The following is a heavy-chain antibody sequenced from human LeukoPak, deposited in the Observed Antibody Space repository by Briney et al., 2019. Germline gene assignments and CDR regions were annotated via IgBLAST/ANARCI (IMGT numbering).Heavy chain of an antibody. CDR2: MNPNSGNT. CDR1: GYTFTSYD. V-gene: IGHV1-8*01. D-gene: IGHD6-13*01. J-gene: IGHJ4*02. CDR3: AIGYSSSWNFDY. Sequence: ASVKVSCKASGYTFTSYDINWVRQATGQGLEWMGWMNPNSGNTGYAQKFQGRVTMTRNTSISTAYMELSSLRSEDTAVYYCAIGYSSSWNFDYWGQGTLVTVSS.